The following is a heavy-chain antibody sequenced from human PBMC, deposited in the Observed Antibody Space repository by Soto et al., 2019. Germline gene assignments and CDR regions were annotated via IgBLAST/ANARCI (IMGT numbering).Heavy chain of an antibody. CDR2: IRSKANNYAT. CDR3: TRHALQYCGGDCYLLPYFDL. V-gene: IGHV3-73*02. CDR1: GFTFSGSA. J-gene: IGHJ2*01. Sequence: EVQLVESGGGLVQPGGSLKLSCAASGFTFSGSAMHWVRQASGKGLEWVGCIRSKANNYATAYAASVKGRFTISRDDSKNTAYLQMNSLKTEDTAVYYCTRHALQYCGGDCYLLPYFDLWGRGTLVTVSS. D-gene: IGHD2-21*02.